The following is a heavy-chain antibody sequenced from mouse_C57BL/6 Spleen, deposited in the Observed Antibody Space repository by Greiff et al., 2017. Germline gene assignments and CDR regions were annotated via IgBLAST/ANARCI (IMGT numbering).Heavy chain of an antibody. Sequence: VQLKQSGAELVRPGASVTLSCKASGYSFTDYDMHWVKQTPVHGLEWIGAIDPETGGTAYTQKFKGKAILAAEKSSSTAYMELRSLTSEASAVYYCTRCSSYDCAIGCWGQTTSVT. D-gene: IGHD1-1*01. CDR2: IDPETGGT. CDR1: GYSFTDYD. V-gene: IGHV1-15*01. J-gene: IGHJ4*01. CDR3: TRCSSYDCAIGC.